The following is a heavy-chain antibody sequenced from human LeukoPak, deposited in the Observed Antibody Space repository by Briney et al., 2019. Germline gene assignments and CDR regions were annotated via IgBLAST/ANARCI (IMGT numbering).Heavy chain of an antibody. CDR1: GFTFTSSA. Sequence: SVTVSCKASGFTFTSSAVQWVRQARGQRLEWIGWIVVGSGNTNYAQKFQERVTITRDMSTSTAYMELSSLRSEDTAVYYCAANGTTYYYDSSGYYVKQNFDYWGQGTLVTVSS. CDR3: AANGTTYYYDSSGYYVKQNFDY. D-gene: IGHD3-22*01. V-gene: IGHV1-58*01. CDR2: IVVGSGNT. J-gene: IGHJ4*02.